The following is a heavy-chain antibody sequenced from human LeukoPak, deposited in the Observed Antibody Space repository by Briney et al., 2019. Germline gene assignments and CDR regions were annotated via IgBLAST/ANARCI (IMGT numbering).Heavy chain of an antibody. Sequence: ASVKVSCKASGYTFTSYGISWVRQAPGQGLERMGWISAYNGNTNYAQKLQGRVTMTTDTSTSTAYMELRSLRSDDTAVYYCARTPIVVVITTFIGAFDIWGQGTMVTVSS. CDR2: ISAYNGNT. CDR3: ARTPIVVVITTFIGAFDI. CDR1: GYTFTSYG. D-gene: IGHD3-22*01. J-gene: IGHJ3*02. V-gene: IGHV1-18*01.